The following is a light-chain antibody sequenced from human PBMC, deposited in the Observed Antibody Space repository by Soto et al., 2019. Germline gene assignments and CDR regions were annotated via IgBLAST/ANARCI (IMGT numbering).Light chain of an antibody. CDR2: DAS. Sequence: DIQMTQSPSTLSASVGDRVTITCRASQSISSWLAWYQQKPGEAPKLLIYDASSLESGVPSRFSGRGSGTEFTLTISSLQPDDFATYYCQQYNSPWTFGQGTKVDIK. CDR1: QSISSW. V-gene: IGKV1-5*01. J-gene: IGKJ1*01. CDR3: QQYNSPWT.